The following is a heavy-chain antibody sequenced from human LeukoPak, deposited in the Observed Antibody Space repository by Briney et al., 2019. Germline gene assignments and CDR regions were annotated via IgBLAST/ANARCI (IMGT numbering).Heavy chain of an antibody. CDR3: ARPRYCSSTSCFGWFDP. J-gene: IGHJ5*02. Sequence: GASVKVSCKASGFTFTSSAMQWVRQARGQRLEWIGWIVVGSGNTNYAQKFQERVTITRDMSTSTAYMELSSLRSEDTAVYYCARPRYCSSTSCFGWFDPWGQGTLVTVSS. CDR1: GFTFTSSA. V-gene: IGHV1-58*02. D-gene: IGHD2-2*01. CDR2: IVVGSGNT.